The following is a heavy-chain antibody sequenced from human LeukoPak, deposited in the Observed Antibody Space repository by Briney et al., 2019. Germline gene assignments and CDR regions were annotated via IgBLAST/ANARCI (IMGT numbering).Heavy chain of an antibody. CDR1: GGSISSSSYY. J-gene: IGHJ4*02. CDR3: ASLRERSYYARGFDY. D-gene: IGHD1-26*01. CDR2: IYYSGST. V-gene: IGHV4-39*01. Sequence: SETLSLTCTVSGGSISSSSYYWGWIRQPPGKGLEWIGSIYYSGSTYDNPSLKSRVTISVDTSKSQFSLRLSSVTAADTAVYYCASLRERSYYARGFDYWGQGILVTVSS.